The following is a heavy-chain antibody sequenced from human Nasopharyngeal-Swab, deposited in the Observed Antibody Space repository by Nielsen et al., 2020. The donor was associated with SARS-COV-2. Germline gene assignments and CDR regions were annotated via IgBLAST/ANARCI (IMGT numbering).Heavy chain of an antibody. J-gene: IGHJ4*02. D-gene: IGHD6-19*01. Sequence: GSLRLSCAVYGGSFSGYYWSWIRQPPGKGLEWIGEINHSGSTNYNPSLKSRVTISVDTSKNQFALKLSSVTAADTAVYYCARGKSSGWSGPYFDYWGQGTLVTVSS. V-gene: IGHV4-34*01. CDR3: ARGKSSGWSGPYFDY. CDR2: INHSGST. CDR1: GGSFSGYY.